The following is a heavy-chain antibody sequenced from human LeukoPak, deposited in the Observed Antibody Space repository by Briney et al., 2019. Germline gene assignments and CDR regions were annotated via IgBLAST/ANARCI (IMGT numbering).Heavy chain of an antibody. CDR3: ARGRYCSSTSCYITAHNWFDP. CDR1: GGSFSGYY. V-gene: IGHV4-34*01. J-gene: IGHJ5*02. D-gene: IGHD2-2*02. Sequence: PSETLSLTCAVYGGSFSGYYWSWIRQPPGKGLEWIGEINHSGSTNYNPSLKSRVTISVDTSKNQFSLKLSSVTAADRAVYYCARGRYCSSTSCYITAHNWFDPWGQGTLVTVSS. CDR2: INHSGST.